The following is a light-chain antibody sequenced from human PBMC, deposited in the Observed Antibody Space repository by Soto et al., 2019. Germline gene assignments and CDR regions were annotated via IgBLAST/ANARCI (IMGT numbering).Light chain of an antibody. CDR1: QSVRGH. V-gene: IGKV3-15*01. CDR3: QQRSNWPRT. Sequence: EIVMTQSPATLSVSPGERATLSCSASQSVRGHLAWYQQKPGQSPRLLIYGASSRATGIPARFSGRGSGTEFTLTISSLQSEDFGVYYCQQRSNWPRTFGQGTKVDIK. J-gene: IGKJ1*01. CDR2: GAS.